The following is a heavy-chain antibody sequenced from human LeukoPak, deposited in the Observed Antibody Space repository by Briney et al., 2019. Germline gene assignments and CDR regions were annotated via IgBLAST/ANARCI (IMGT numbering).Heavy chain of an antibody. CDR3: ARGAAVAPYDY. J-gene: IGHJ4*02. V-gene: IGHV4-34*01. CDR2: INHSGST. Sequence: PSETLSLTCAVYGGSFSGYYWSWIRQPPGKGLEWIGEINHSGSTNYNPSLKNRVTISVDTSKNQFSLKLSSVTAADTAVYYCARGAAVAPYDYWGQGTLVTVSS. CDR1: GGSFSGYY. D-gene: IGHD6-19*01.